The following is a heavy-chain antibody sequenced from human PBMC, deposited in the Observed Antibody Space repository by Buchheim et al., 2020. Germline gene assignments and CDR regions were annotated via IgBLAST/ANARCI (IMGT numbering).Heavy chain of an antibody. CDR2: ISSSSSYI. Sequence: EVQLVESGGGLVKPGGSPRLSCAASGFTFSSYSMNWVRQAPGKGLEWVSSISSSSSYIYYADSVKGRFTISRDNAKNSLYLQMNSLRAEDTAVYYCARGRGYCSSTSCYLYFDYWGQGTL. V-gene: IGHV3-21*01. J-gene: IGHJ4*02. D-gene: IGHD2-2*01. CDR1: GFTFSSYS. CDR3: ARGRGYCSSTSCYLYFDY.